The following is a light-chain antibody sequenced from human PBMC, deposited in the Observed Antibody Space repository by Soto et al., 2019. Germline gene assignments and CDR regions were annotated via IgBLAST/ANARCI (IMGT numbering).Light chain of an antibody. CDR1: QGISSY. CDR2: AAS. Sequence: AIRMTQSPSSFSASTGDRVTITCRASQGISSYLAWYQQKPGKAPKLLIYAASTLQSGVPSRFSGSGSGTDFTLTISCLQSEDFATYYCQQYYSYPFTFVPWTKVDIK. V-gene: IGKV1-8*01. J-gene: IGKJ3*01. CDR3: QQYYSYPFT.